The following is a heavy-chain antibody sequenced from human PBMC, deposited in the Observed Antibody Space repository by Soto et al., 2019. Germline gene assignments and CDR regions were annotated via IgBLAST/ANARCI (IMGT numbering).Heavy chain of an antibody. CDR2: IFSNDER. CDR3: ARIPGDYRSGYNYSGMDG. D-gene: IGHD6-25*01. Sequence: QVTLKESGPVLVKPTKTLTLTCTVSGFSLSRPRMGVSWIRQPPWKALEWLAHIFSNDERSYSTSLKSRLAISKDTSKSQVVLTMTNMDPVDTATYYCARIPGDYRSGYNYSGMDGLGQGTTVTVSS. CDR1: GFSLSRPRMG. J-gene: IGHJ6*02. V-gene: IGHV2-26*01.